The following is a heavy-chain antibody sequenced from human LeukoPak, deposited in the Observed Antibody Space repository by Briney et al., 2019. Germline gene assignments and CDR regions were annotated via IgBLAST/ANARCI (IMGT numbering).Heavy chain of an antibody. D-gene: IGHD2-2*01. Sequence: GGSLRLSCAASGFTFSSYGMHWVRQAPGKGLEWVAFIRYDGSNKYYADSVKGRFTISRDNSKNTLYLQMNSLRAEDTAVYYCASRGYYCSSTSCYVDAFDIWGQGTMVTVSS. V-gene: IGHV3-30*02. CDR3: ASRGYYCSSTSCYVDAFDI. J-gene: IGHJ3*02. CDR1: GFTFSSYG. CDR2: IRYDGSNK.